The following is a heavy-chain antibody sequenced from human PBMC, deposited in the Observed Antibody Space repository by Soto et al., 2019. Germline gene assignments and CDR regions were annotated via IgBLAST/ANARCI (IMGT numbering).Heavy chain of an antibody. V-gene: IGHV4-30-4*01. CDR2: IYYSGST. CDR1: GGSISSGDYY. Sequence: SETLSLTCTVSGGSISSGDYYWSWIRQPPGKGLEWIGYIYYSGSTYYNPSLKSRVTISVDTSKNQFSLKLSSVTAADTAVYYCAREWGYCSGGSCRSWFDPWGQGTLVTVSS. D-gene: IGHD2-15*01. J-gene: IGHJ5*02. CDR3: AREWGYCSGGSCRSWFDP.